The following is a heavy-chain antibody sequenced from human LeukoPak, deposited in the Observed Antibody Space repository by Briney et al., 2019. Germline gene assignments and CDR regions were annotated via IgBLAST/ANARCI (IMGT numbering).Heavy chain of an antibody. D-gene: IGHD2-15*01. Sequence: QPGGSLRLSCAASGFTFSSYAMSWVRQAPGKGLEWVASISYDGSDKVFPDSVKGRFAISRDNSNNTLYLQMNSLRPEDTAVYFCARDRVAVYCSGGNCQSRYYYYDTDVWGQGTTVTVSS. CDR2: ISYDGSDK. V-gene: IGHV3-30*09. CDR3: ARDRVAVYCSGGNCQSRYYYYDTDV. CDR1: GFTFSSYA. J-gene: IGHJ6*02.